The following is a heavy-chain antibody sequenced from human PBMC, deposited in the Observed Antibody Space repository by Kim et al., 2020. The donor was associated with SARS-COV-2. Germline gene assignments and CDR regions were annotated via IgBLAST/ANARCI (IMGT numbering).Heavy chain of an antibody. D-gene: IGHD3-10*02. CDR2: IYYSGNT. CDR3: ARVAPGPGCSFDY. V-gene: IGHV4-59*01. Sequence: SETLSLTCTVSGDSMSTYYWSWIRQPPGKGLEWIAYIYYSGNTNYNPSLKSRVTISVDTSKNQFSLKLTSVTAADTAIYYCARVAPGPGCSFDYWGQGTLVTVSS. J-gene: IGHJ4*02. CDR1: GDSMSTYY.